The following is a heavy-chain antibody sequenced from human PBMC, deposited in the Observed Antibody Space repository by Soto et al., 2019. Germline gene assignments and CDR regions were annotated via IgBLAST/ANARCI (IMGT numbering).Heavy chain of an antibody. V-gene: IGHV4-59*01. Sequence: QVQLQESGPGLVKPSETLSLTCTVSGGSISSYYWSWIRQPPGKGLEWIGYIYYSGSTNYNPSLKSRXXIXVXXPKNQFSLKLSSVTAADTAVYYCARFDGSGRYFDYWGQGTLVTVSS. D-gene: IGHD2-15*01. CDR1: GGSISSYY. CDR3: ARFDGSGRYFDY. CDR2: IYYSGST. J-gene: IGHJ4*02.